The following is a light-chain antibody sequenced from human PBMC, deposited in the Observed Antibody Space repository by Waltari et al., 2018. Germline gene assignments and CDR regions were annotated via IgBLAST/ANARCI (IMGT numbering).Light chain of an antibody. V-gene: IGLV1-44*01. J-gene: IGLJ2*01. Sequence: QSVLTQPPSASGTPGQRVTISCSGGSSNIGRNTVTWYQHVPGTAPKLLIYYSNQRPSGVPDRFSGSTSGTSASLAISGLQSEDEATYYCSVWDDSLNGVIFGGGTNLAVL. CDR1: SSNIGRNT. CDR2: YSN. CDR3: SVWDDSLNGVI.